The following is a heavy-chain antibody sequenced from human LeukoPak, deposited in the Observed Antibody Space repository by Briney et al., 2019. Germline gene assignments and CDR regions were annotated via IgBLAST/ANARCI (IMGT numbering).Heavy chain of an antibody. J-gene: IGHJ5*02. CDR1: GGSLSRHY. V-gene: IGHV4-59*08. Sequence: SETLSLTCTVSGGSLSRHYWSWIRQPPGKGLEYIGYIYTDGSTSYNPSLKSRVTILVDTSKNQFSLRLSSVTAADTAVYYCARHRDTVFPFDPWGQGTLVTVSS. CDR3: ARHRDTVFPFDP. D-gene: IGHD3-3*01. CDR2: IYTDGST.